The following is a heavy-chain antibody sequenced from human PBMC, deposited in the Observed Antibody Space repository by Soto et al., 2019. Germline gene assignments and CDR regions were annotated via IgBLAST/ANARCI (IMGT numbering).Heavy chain of an antibody. CDR2: LKPDNGGT. CDR1: GYSFTGHY. J-gene: IGHJ6*02. V-gene: IGHV1-2*02. D-gene: IGHD3-10*01. Sequence: QVQLVQSGAEVKPPGASVKVSCKASGYSFTGHYMHWVRQVSGKRLEFLGWLKPDNGGTYYAPIFQGRVTFPRDTSTTTAYMELSGLHSDDTAVYYCARDLCPLGSGSPCPTFGMDLWGQGTTVAVSS. CDR3: ARDLCPLGSGSPCPTFGMDL.